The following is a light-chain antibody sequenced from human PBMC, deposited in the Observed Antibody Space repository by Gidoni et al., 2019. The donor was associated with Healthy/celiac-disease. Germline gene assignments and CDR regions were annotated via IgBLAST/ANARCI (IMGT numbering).Light chain of an antibody. CDR2: AAS. CDR3: QQSYSTPRLT. Sequence: DIQMTQSPSSLSASVGDRVTITCRASQSISSYLNWYQQKPGKAPKLLIYAASSLQSGVPSRFSGSGSGTDLTLNISSLQPEDFATYYCQQSYSTPRLTFGGGTKVEIK. J-gene: IGKJ4*01. CDR1: QSISSY. V-gene: IGKV1-39*01.